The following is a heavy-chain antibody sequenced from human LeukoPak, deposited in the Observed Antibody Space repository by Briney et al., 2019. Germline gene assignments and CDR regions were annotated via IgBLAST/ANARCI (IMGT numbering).Heavy chain of an antibody. Sequence: SQTLSLTCTVSGGSISSGGYYWSWIRQHPGKGLEWIGYIYYSGSTYYNPSLKSRVTISVDRSKNQFSLKLSSVTAADTAVYYCARDAGIYSSPPMDVWGKGTTVTVSS. CDR3: ARDAGIYSSPPMDV. D-gene: IGHD6-13*01. CDR1: GGSISSGGYY. J-gene: IGHJ6*03. CDR2: IYYSGST. V-gene: IGHV4-31*03.